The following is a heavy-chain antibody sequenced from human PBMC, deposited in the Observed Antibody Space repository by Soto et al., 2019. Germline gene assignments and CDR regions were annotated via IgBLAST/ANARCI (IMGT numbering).Heavy chain of an antibody. D-gene: IGHD2-2*01. CDR2: IYYSGST. J-gene: IGHJ6*02. Sequence: SETLSLTCTVSGGSISSGGYYWSWIRQHPGKGLEWIGYIYYSGSTYYNPPLKSRVTISVDTSKNQFSLKLSSVTAADTAVYYCARGRLVVVPAADYYYYYGMDVWGQGTTVTSP. CDR1: GGSISSGGYY. CDR3: ARGRLVVVPAADYYYYYGMDV. V-gene: IGHV4-31*03.